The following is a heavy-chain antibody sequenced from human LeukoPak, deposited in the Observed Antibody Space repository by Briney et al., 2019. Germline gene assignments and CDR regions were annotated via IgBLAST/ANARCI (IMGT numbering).Heavy chain of an antibody. CDR2: IYYSGST. V-gene: IGHV4-39*01. D-gene: IGHD6-13*01. Sequence: PSETLSLTCTVSGGSISSSSYYWGWIRQPPGKGLEWIGSIYYSGSTYYNPSLKSRATISVDTSKNQFSLKLSSVTAADTAVYYFARRRVIASLSNWFDPWGQGTLVTVSS. CDR1: GGSISSSSYY. J-gene: IGHJ5*02. CDR3: ARRRVIASLSNWFDP.